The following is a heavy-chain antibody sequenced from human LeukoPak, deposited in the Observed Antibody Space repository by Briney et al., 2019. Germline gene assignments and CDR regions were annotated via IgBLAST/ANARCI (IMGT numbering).Heavy chain of an antibody. V-gene: IGHV3-23*01. CDR2: LSGSGGST. CDR3: AKGYDYSNIFDF. Sequence: GGSLRLSCAASGFTFTNYAMSWVRQAPGKGLEWVSALSGSGGSTYYTDSVRGRFTISSDNSKNTLYLQMNGLRAEDTALYYCAKGYDYSNIFDFWGQGTLVTVSS. J-gene: IGHJ4*02. D-gene: IGHD4-11*01. CDR1: GFTFTNYA.